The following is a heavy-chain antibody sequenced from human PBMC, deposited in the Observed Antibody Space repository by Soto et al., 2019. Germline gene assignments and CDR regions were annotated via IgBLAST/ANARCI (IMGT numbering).Heavy chain of an antibody. CDR2: INDSGIT. CDR1: GGSFSGYY. Sequence: QVQLQQWGAEVLKPSETLSLTCVVNGGSFSGYYWSWIRQSPGKGLEWIGEINDSGITDSNPSLESRVTISVDMPKNQISLNMNSVTAADSAVYHCGRGRSSVLERRGIGYYGLDVWGQGTTVTVSS. V-gene: IGHV4-34*01. CDR3: GRGRSSVLERRGIGYYGLDV. J-gene: IGHJ6*02. D-gene: IGHD3-16*01.